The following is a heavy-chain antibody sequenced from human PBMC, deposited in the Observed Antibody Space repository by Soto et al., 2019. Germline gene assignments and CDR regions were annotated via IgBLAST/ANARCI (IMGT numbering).Heavy chain of an antibody. V-gene: IGHV4-4*02. J-gene: IGHJ3*02. D-gene: IGHD1-7*01. Sequence: SETLSLTCTVSSDSISTNNYWSWVRQPPGKGLEWIGEIYHNENTNYNPSLKSRVTISADKSKNQFALKLTSVTAADTAMYYCARNYDGLNAFDIWGQGTMVT. CDR2: IYHNENT. CDR1: SDSISTNNY. CDR3: ARNYDGLNAFDI.